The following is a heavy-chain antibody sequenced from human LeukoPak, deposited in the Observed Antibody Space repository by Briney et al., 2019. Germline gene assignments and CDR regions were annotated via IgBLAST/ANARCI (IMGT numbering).Heavy chain of an antibody. CDR2: IIPIFGTA. Sequence: SVKVSCNASGGTFSSYAISWVRQAPGQGLEWMGGIIPIFGTANYAQKFQGRVTITTDESTSTAYMELSSLRSEDTAVYYCASSPYYYDSSGYYRGFDYWGQGTLVTVSS. D-gene: IGHD3-22*01. J-gene: IGHJ4*02. V-gene: IGHV1-69*05. CDR3: ASSPYYYDSSGYYRGFDY. CDR1: GGTFSSYA.